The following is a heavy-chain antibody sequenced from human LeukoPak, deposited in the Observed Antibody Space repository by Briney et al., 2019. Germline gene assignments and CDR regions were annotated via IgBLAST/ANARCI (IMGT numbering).Heavy chain of an antibody. CDR3: ARPSDYGDHIDY. J-gene: IGHJ4*02. V-gene: IGHV1-2*02. CDR1: GYTFTNYY. CDR2: INPNSGAT. Sequence: ASVKVSCKGSGYTFTNYYMHWVRQAPGQGLEWLAKINPNSGATAYAERFQGRVTLTRDTFISTMYMELRTLTSGDTAVYYCARPSDYGDHIDYWGQGTPVTVSS. D-gene: IGHD4-17*01.